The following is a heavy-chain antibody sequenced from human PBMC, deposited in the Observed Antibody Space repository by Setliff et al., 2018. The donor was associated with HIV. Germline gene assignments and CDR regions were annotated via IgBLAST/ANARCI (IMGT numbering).Heavy chain of an antibody. V-gene: IGHV3-33*01. CDR1: GFTFSHYG. CDR3: ARDQHPQGGFPDY. J-gene: IGHJ4*02. CDR2: LDHNERNK. D-gene: IGHD5-12*01. Sequence: GESLKISCAASGFTFSHYGMHWVRQAPGKGLHWVAGLDHNERNKYYADSVKGRFTISRDNAKKTLDLQLNSLRVEDTAVYYCARDQHPQGGFPDYWGQGTLVTVSS.